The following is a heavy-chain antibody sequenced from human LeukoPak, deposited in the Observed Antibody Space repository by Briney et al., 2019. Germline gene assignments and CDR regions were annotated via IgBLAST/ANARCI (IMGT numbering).Heavy chain of an antibody. Sequence: SETLSLTCTVSGGSISSSSYYWGWIRQPPGKGLEWIGSIYYSGSTYNPSLKSRVTISVDTSKNRFSLNLTSVTAADAAVYYCARGKVATDFDYWGQGTLVAVSS. CDR2: IYYSGST. CDR1: GGSISSSSYY. J-gene: IGHJ4*02. D-gene: IGHD5-12*01. V-gene: IGHV4-39*07. CDR3: ARGKVATDFDY.